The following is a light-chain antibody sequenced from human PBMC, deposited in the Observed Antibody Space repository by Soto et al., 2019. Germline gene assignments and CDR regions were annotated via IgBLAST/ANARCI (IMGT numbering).Light chain of an antibody. CDR1: SGNSTYT. Sequence: QPVLTQSPSASASLGASVKLTCTLSSGNSTYTIAWHQQQPEKGPRYLMNLNSDGSHTKGDGIPDRFSGSSSGAERYLTISSLQSEDEDDYYCQTGGTGYVVFGGGTKLTVL. CDR2: LNSDGSH. CDR3: QTGGTGYVV. J-gene: IGLJ2*01. V-gene: IGLV4-69*01.